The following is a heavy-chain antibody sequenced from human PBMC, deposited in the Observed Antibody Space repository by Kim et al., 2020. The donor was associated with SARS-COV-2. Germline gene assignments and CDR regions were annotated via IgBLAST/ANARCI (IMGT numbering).Heavy chain of an antibody. Sequence: ASVKVSCKASGYTFTSYAMHWVRQAPGQRLEWMGWINAGNGNTKYSQKFQGRVTITRDTSASTAYMELSSLRSEDTAVYYCAGLWFATNLNDAFDIWGQGTMVTVSS. CDR1: GYTFTSYA. V-gene: IGHV1-3*01. D-gene: IGHD2-21*01. J-gene: IGHJ3*02. CDR2: INAGNGNT. CDR3: AGLWFATNLNDAFDI.